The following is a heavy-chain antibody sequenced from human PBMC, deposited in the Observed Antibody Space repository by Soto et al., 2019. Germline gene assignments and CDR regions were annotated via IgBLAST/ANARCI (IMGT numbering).Heavy chain of an antibody. CDR2: IYPGDSDT. Sequence: GESLKISCNGSGYIFTSYWINWGRQMPGKGLEWMGVIYPGDSDTRYSPSFQGQVTISADKSINTAYLQWRSLKASDTAVYYCARHRGSPGSYFGMDVWGQGTTVTVSS. V-gene: IGHV5-51*01. CDR1: GYIFTSYW. D-gene: IGHD5-12*01. J-gene: IGHJ6*02. CDR3: ARHRGSPGSYFGMDV.